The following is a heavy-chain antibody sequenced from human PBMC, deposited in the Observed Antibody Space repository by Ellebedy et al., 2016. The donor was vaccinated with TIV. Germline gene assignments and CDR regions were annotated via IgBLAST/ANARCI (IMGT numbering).Heavy chain of an antibody. V-gene: IGHV4-61*02. CDR2: IFTSGTT. J-gene: IGHJ5*02. CDR1: GGSIISGINY. Sequence: LRLSXTVSGGSIISGINYWSWIRQPAGKGLVWIGRIFTSGTTNYNPSLKSRVTMSLDRSKNQFSLRLTSVTAADTAVYYCAREWELRGGGGWFDPWGQGTLVTGSS. D-gene: IGHD3-3*01. CDR3: AREWELRGGGGWFDP.